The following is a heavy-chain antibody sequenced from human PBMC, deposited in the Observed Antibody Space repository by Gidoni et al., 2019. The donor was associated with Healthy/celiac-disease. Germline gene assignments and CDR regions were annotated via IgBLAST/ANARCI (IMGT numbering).Heavy chain of an antibody. V-gene: IGHV1-46*01. CDR3: AKDNWNYEAFDI. J-gene: IGHJ3*02. Sequence: QVQLVQSGAEVKKPGASVKVSCQASGYPFTSDYIHWVRQAPGPGLERMGIINPSGGSTSYAQKFQGRVTMTRDTSTSTVYMELSSLRSEDTAVYYCAKDNWNYEAFDIWGQGKMVTVSS. D-gene: IGHD1-7*01. CDR1: GYPFTSDY. CDR2: INPSGGST.